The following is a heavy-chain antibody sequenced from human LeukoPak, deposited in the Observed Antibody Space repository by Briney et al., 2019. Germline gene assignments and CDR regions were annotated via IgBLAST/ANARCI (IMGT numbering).Heavy chain of an antibody. CDR2: INHSGST. Sequence: SETLSLTCAVYGGSFSGYYWSWIRQPPGKGLEWIGEINHSGSTNYNPSLKSRVTISVDTSKNQFSLKLSSVPAADTAVYYCARGTVYSGYDRLGPPHAFDIWGQGTMVTVSS. V-gene: IGHV4-34*01. J-gene: IGHJ3*02. D-gene: IGHD5-12*01. CDR1: GGSFSGYY. CDR3: ARGTVYSGYDRLGPPHAFDI.